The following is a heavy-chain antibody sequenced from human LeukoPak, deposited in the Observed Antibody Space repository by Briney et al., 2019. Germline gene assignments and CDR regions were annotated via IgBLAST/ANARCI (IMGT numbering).Heavy chain of an antibody. J-gene: IGHJ4*02. CDR2: ICGSGGRT. CDR1: GFTFSNYA. Sequence: GGSLILSCSASGFTFSNYAMSWVRQAPGKGLEWVSAICGSGGRTYYADSVKGRFTISRDNSKNTLYLQMNSLRAEDTAVYYCAKEIPYDSSGSVYFDYWGQGTLVTVSS. D-gene: IGHD3-22*01. CDR3: AKEIPYDSSGSVYFDY. V-gene: IGHV3-23*01.